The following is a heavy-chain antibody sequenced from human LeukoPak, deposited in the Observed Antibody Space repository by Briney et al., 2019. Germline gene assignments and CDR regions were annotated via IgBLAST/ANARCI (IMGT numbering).Heavy chain of an antibody. V-gene: IGHV4-38-2*02. CDR3: ARDVYCTGGRCFHAFDI. D-gene: IGHD2-15*01. Sequence: SETLSLTCVVSRYPISSSYRWAWIRQPPGKGLEWIGSFYHNGSTYYNPSLKSRVSMSVDMSKNQFSLNFRSVTAADTAVHYCARDVYCTGGRCFHAFDIWGQGTMVTVSS. CDR1: RYPISSSYR. J-gene: IGHJ3*02. CDR2: FYHNGST.